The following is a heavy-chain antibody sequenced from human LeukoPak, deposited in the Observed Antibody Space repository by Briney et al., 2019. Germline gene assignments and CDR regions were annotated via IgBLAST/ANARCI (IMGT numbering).Heavy chain of an antibody. J-gene: IGHJ4*02. CDR2: ISYDGSTK. D-gene: IGHD3-10*01. CDR3: ARGSSGSYPYHLDY. CDR1: GFTFTNYP. V-gene: IGHV3-30*04. Sequence: GGSLRLSCAASGFTFTNYPIHWVRQAPGKGLEWVTVISYDGSTKYYADSVKGRFSISRDNAKNSLYLQMNSLRAEDTAVYYCARGSSGSYPYHLDYWGQGTLVTVSS.